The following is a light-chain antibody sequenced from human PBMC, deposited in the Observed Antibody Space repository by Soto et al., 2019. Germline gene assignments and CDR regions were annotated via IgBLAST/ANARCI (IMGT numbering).Light chain of an antibody. CDR3: QQYVHSPRT. J-gene: IGKJ1*01. Sequence: EIVLTQSPGTLSLSPGERATLSCRASQSVTSNYLAWYQQKPGQSPRLLIYDASRRATGIPDRFSGSGSGTNFTLTNSRLEPEDFAVYYCQQYVHSPRTFGQGTKVEI. V-gene: IGKV3-20*01. CDR2: DAS. CDR1: QSVTSNY.